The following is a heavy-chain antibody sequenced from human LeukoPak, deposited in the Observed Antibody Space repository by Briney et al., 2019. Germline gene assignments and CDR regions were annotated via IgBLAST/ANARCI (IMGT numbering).Heavy chain of an antibody. D-gene: IGHD6-13*01. Sequence: PGGSLRLSCAASGFTFDDYGMSWVRQAPGKGLEWVSGINWNGGSTGYADSVKGRFTISRDNAKNSLYLQMNSLRAEDTALYYCARDSYSSSWYISYYYYYMDVWGKGTTVTVSS. CDR3: ARDSYSSSWYISYYYYYMDV. CDR2: INWNGGST. J-gene: IGHJ6*03. CDR1: GFTFDDYG. V-gene: IGHV3-20*04.